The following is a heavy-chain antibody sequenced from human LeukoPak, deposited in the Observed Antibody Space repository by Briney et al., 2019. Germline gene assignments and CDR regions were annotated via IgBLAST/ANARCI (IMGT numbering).Heavy chain of an antibody. CDR3: ARAYSSGSNTLLFFDY. CDR1: GYTFTSYY. J-gene: IGHJ4*02. D-gene: IGHD3-10*01. CDR2: INPSGGST. Sequence: ASVKVSCKASGYTFTSYYMHWVRQAPGQGLEWMGIINPSGGSTSYAQKFQGRVTMTRDTSTSTVYMELSSLRSEDTAVYYCARAYSSGSNTLLFFDYWGQGTLVTVSS. V-gene: IGHV1-46*01.